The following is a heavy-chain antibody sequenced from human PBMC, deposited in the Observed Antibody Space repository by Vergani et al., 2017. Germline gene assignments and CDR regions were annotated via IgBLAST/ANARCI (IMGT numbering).Heavy chain of an antibody. J-gene: IGHJ6*02. CDR3: ARDAHGWHCSSTSCSNYYYYGMDV. Sequence: EVQLVESGGGLVQPGGSLRLSCAASGFTFSNYWMSWVRQAPGKGLEWVSYISSSSSTIYYADSVKGRFTISRDNAKNSLYLQMNSLRAEDTAVYYCARDAHGWHCSSTSCSNYYYYGMDVWGQGTTVTVSS. CDR1: GFTFSNYW. CDR2: ISSSSSTI. V-gene: IGHV3-48*01. D-gene: IGHD2-2*01.